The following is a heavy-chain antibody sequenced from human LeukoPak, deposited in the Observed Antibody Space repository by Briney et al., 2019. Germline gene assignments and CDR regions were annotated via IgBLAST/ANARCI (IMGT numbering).Heavy chain of an antibody. D-gene: IGHD6-19*01. CDR3: ARDWTGAVADF. CDR1: GFTLSSYW. V-gene: IGHV3-74*01. Sequence: PGGSLRLSCAASGFTLSSYWIHWVRQVPGKGLVWVSRINSDGSTTTYADSVKGRFTISRDNAENTVYLHMNSLGAEDTAVYYCARDWTGAVADFWGQGTLVTVSS. J-gene: IGHJ4*02. CDR2: INSDGSTT.